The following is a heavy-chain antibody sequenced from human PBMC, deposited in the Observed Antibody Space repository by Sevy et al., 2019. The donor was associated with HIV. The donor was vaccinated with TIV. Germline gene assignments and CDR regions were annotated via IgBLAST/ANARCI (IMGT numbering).Heavy chain of an antibody. D-gene: IGHD4-17*01. V-gene: IGHV3-23*01. Sequence: GGSLRLSCAASGFSFSNYGMSWVRQAPGKGLEWVSAISGSGGRTFYADSVKGRFTISRDNSKNTLYLQMNSLRAEDRAVYYCAKTPVRVFYGDSSVFDYWGQGTLVTVSS. J-gene: IGHJ4*02. CDR3: AKTPVRVFYGDSSVFDY. CDR1: GFSFSNYG. CDR2: ISGSGGRT.